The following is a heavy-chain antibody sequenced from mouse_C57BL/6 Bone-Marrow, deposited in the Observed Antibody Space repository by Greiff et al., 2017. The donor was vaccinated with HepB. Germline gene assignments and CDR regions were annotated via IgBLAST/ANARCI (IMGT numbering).Heavy chain of an antibody. CDR3: TGLTHFDY. CDR1: GFNIKDDY. CDR2: IDPENGDT. J-gene: IGHJ2*01. V-gene: IGHV14-4*01. Sequence: EVKLVESGAELVRPGASVKLSCTASGFNIKDDYMHWVKQRPEQGLEWIGWIDPENGDTEYASKFQGKATITADTSSNTAYLQLSSLTSEDTAVYYCTGLTHFDYWGQGTTLTVSS. D-gene: IGHD1-2*01.